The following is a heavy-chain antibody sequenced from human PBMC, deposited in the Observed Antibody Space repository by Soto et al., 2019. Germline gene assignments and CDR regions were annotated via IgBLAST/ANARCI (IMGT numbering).Heavy chain of an antibody. Sequence: SETLSLTCAVYGGSFSGYYWSWIRQPPGKGLEWIGEINHSGSTNYNPSLKSRVTISVDTSKNQFSLKLSSVTAADTAVYYCARGPNYALDYWGQGTLVTVS. CDR2: INHSGST. V-gene: IGHV4-34*01. J-gene: IGHJ4*02. D-gene: IGHD4-4*01. CDR3: ARGPNYALDY. CDR1: GGSFSGYY.